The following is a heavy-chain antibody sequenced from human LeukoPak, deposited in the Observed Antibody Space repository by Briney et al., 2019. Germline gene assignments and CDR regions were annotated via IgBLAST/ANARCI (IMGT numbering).Heavy chain of an antibody. V-gene: IGHV3-23*01. J-gene: IGHJ4*02. CDR2: ISDDGSGT. CDR3: ATDRERDPSVYYLV. CDR1: GFTFSDYA. D-gene: IGHD3-22*01. Sequence: QPGGSLRLSCAASGFTFSDYAMSWVRQAPGQGLEWVSTISDDGSGTYYADSVKGRFTISRDNSKNPLFLQINSLRAEDSAVYYCATDRERDPSVYYLVGGQGTLITVSS.